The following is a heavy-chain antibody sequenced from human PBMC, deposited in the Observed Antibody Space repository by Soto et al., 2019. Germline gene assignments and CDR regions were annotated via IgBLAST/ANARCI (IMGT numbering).Heavy chain of an antibody. D-gene: IGHD4-17*01. CDR2: IGSDGRRA. CDR1: GFTFGRHG. V-gene: IGHV3-33*01. Sequence: QVQLVESGGGVVQPGGSLRLSCAASGFTFGRHGMHWVRQAPGKGLEWVAVIGSDGRRASYADSVKGRFTISRDNGHNSLNSLRADETAVYYCARDDDYGDTGLAYWGQGTLVTVSS. CDR3: ARDDDYGDTGLAY. J-gene: IGHJ4*02.